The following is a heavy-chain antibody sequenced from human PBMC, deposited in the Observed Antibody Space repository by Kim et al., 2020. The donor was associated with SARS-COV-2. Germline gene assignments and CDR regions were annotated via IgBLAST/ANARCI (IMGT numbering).Heavy chain of an antibody. Sequence: GGSLRLSCAASGFTFSSYSMNWVRQAPGKGLEWVSSISSSSSYIYYADSVKGRFTISRDNAKNSLYLQMNSLRAEDTAVYYCARDRHYYDSSGDGLDYWGQGTLVTVSS. CDR1: GFTFSSYS. J-gene: IGHJ4*02. D-gene: IGHD3-22*01. V-gene: IGHV3-21*01. CDR3: ARDRHYYDSSGDGLDY. CDR2: ISSSSSYI.